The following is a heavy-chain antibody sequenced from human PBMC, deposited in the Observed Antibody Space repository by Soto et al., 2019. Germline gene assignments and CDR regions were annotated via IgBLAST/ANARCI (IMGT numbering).Heavy chain of an antibody. CDR1: GFTFSSYS. Sequence: EVQLVESGGGLVKPGGSLRLSCAASGFTFSSYSMNWVRQAPGKGLEWVSSISSSSSYIYYADSVKGRFTISRDNAKNSLYLQMNSLRAEDTAMYYCARDVDITRGEVITHFDYWGQGTLVTVSS. J-gene: IGHJ4*02. CDR3: ARDVDITRGEVITHFDY. D-gene: IGHD3-22*01. V-gene: IGHV3-21*04. CDR2: ISSSSSYI.